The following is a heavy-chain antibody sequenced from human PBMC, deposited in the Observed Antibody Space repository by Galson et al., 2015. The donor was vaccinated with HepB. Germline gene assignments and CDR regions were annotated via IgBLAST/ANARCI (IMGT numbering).Heavy chain of an antibody. D-gene: IGHD2-15*01. V-gene: IGHV3-23*01. CDR3: AKFGPSGGYPYDAFDI. Sequence: SLRLSCAASGFTFSSNAMSWVRQAPGKGLEWVSGIIGSGGSAYYTDSVKGRFIISRDNSENTLFLQMSSLRAEDTAVYYCAKFGPSGGYPYDAFDIWGQGAMVTVSS. CDR1: GFTFSSNA. CDR2: IIGSGGSA. J-gene: IGHJ3*02.